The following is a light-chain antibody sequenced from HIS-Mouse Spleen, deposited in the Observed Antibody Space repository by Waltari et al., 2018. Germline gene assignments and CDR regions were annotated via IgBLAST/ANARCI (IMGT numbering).Light chain of an antibody. Sequence: SYELTQPPSVSVSPGQTARITCSGDALPKQYAYWYQQKPGQAPVRGIYKVSERPSGIPERFSGSSSGKTVTLTISGVQAEDEADYYCQSADSSGTYVVFGGGTKLTVL. V-gene: IGLV3-25*03. CDR1: ALPKQY. J-gene: IGLJ2*01. CDR2: KVS. CDR3: QSADSSGTYVV.